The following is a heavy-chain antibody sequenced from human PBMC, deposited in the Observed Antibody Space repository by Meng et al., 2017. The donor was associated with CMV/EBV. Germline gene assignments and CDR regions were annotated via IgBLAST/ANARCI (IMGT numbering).Heavy chain of an antibody. D-gene: IGHD4-11*01. Sequence: GSLRLSCTVSGGSISSYYWSWIRQPPGKGLEWIGYIYYSGSTNYNPSLKSRVTISVDTSKNQFSLKLSSVTAADTAVYYCAREGPTGAFDIWGQGTMVTVSS. CDR1: GGSISSYY. CDR3: AREGPTGAFDI. J-gene: IGHJ3*02. V-gene: IGHV4-59*01. CDR2: IYYSGST.